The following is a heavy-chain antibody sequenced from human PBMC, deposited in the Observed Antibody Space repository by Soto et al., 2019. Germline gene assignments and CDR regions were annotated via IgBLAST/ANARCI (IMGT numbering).Heavy chain of an antibody. CDR2: ISAYNGNT. J-gene: IGHJ6*04. V-gene: IGHV1-18*01. D-gene: IGHD2-15*01. Sequence: ASVKVSCKASGYTFTSYGISWVRQAPGQGLEWMGWISAYNGNTNYAQKLQGRVTMTTDTSTSTAYMELRSLRSDDTAVYYCARGGAFGYCSGGSCPIGVWGKGTTVTVSS. CDR1: GYTFTSYG. CDR3: ARGGAFGYCSGGSCPIGV.